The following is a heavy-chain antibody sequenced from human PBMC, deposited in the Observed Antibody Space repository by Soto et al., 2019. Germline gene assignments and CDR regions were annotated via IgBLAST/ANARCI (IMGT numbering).Heavy chain of an antibody. V-gene: IGHV4-39*01. J-gene: IGHJ5*02. CDR1: GESISSTSYS. D-gene: IGHD2-15*01. CDR3: ARYEKTPTHRGWRWFDP. Sequence: PSETLCLSCTVSGESISSTSYSGGWIRQPTGKGLEWIARVYSSGSTYYNPQLKRRVTMYVHTCLNQFSLKVTAVTAAGMSVYYCARYEKTPTHRGWRWFDPRGRGTLVTVSS. CDR2: VYSSGST.